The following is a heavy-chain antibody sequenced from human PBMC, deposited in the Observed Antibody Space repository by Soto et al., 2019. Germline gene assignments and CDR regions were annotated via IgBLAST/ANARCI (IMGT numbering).Heavy chain of an antibody. Sequence: QVHLVQSGPEVKKPGASVKVSCEVSGYGFRGQGVSWVRQAPGQRFEWLGWISGYNGNKDYALKCQVRLSQTTYTPTNTSDMELSGLRFDGTVVYFCTRDRWGVAHDNSRYFPYYFDYWGQGSLVTVSS. D-gene: IGHD4-4*01. CDR2: ISGYNGNK. J-gene: IGHJ4*02. CDR3: TRDRWGVAHDNSRYFPYYFDY. V-gene: IGHV1-18*01. CDR1: GYGFRGQG.